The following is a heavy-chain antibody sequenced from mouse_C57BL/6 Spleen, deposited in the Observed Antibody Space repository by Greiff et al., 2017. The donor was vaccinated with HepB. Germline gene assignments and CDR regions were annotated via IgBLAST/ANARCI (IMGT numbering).Heavy chain of an antibody. J-gene: IGHJ2*01. D-gene: IGHD2-4*01. CDR1: GYTFTDYY. CDR3: ARSYDYDDYFDY. Sequence: EVQLQQSGPELVKPGASVKISCKASGYTFTDYYMNWVKQSHGKSLEWIGDINPNNGGTSYNQKFKGKATLTVDKSSSTAYMELRSLTSEDSAVYYWARSYDYDDYFDYWGQGTTLTVSS. V-gene: IGHV1-26*01. CDR2: INPNNGGT.